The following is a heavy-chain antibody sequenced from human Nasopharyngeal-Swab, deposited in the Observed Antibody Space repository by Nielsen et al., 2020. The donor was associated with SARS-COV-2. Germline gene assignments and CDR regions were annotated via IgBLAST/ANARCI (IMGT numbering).Heavy chain of an antibody. CDR2: IDTGGTRT. Sequence: GESLKISCAASGFSFSSFWMHWVRQVPGEGLVWVSRIDTGGTRTDYAESVKGRFTISRDNAKNTLYLQMNNLRPEDTAVYCCARDIGGFGGYWGQGTLVTVSS. D-gene: IGHD4-23*01. J-gene: IGHJ4*01. CDR1: GFSFSSFW. CDR3: ARDIGGFGGY. V-gene: IGHV3-74*01.